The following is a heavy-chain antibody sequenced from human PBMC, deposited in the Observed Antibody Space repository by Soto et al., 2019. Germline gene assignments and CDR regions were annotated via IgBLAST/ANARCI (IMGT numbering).Heavy chain of an antibody. Sequence: GGSLRLSCVASGFTFSSCAMSWVRQAPGKGLEWVSAISGSGDTTYHADSVRGRFSISRDNFKNSLYLQMDSLRAEDTALYYCVKPLNSGWSKFDYWGHGTLVTVSS. J-gene: IGHJ4*01. D-gene: IGHD6-19*01. CDR3: VKPLNSGWSKFDY. V-gene: IGHV3-23*01. CDR1: GFTFSSCA. CDR2: ISGSGDTT.